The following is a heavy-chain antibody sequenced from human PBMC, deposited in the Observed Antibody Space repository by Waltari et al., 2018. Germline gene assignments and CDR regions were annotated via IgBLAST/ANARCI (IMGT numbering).Heavy chain of an antibody. CDR2: INHSGRT. CDR3: ARGPGWTRAFDI. J-gene: IGHJ3*02. Sequence: QVQLQQWGAGLLKPSETLSLTCAVYGGSFSGYYWSWIRQPPGKGLEWIGEINHSGRTNYNPSLKSRGTMTRNTSISTAYMELSSLRSEDTAVYYCARGPGWTRAFDIWGQGTMVTVSS. V-gene: IGHV4-34*01. CDR1: GGSFSGYY. D-gene: IGHD3-3*01.